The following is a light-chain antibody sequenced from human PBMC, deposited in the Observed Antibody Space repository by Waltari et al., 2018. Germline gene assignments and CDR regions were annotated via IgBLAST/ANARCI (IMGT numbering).Light chain of an antibody. V-gene: IGKV3-20*01. CDR2: DAS. J-gene: IGKJ1*01. CDR1: QSVSRA. Sequence: EIVLTQSPGTLSLSPGETATLSCRASQSVSRALAWYQQKTGQAPRLLIYDASTRATGIPDVFSGSWSGTDFSLTISRLEPEDFAVYYCQNYVRLPATFGQGTKVEIK. CDR3: QNYVRLPAT.